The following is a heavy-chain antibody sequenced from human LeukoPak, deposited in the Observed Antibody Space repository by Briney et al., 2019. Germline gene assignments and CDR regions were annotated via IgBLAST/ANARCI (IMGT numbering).Heavy chain of an antibody. Sequence: GASVKVSCKASGYTFTGYYIHWVRQAPGQGLEWMGWINPNGGGTNYAQNFQGRVTMTRDTSISTAYMESSRLRSDDTAIYYCARENNSGWYRKAAFDYWGQGTLVTVTS. D-gene: IGHD6-19*01. CDR2: INPNGGGT. CDR3: ARENNSGWYRKAAFDY. J-gene: IGHJ4*02. V-gene: IGHV1-2*02. CDR1: GYTFTGYY.